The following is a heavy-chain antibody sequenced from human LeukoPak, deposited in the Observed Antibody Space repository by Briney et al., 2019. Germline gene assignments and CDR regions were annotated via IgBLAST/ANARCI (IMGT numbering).Heavy chain of an antibody. D-gene: IGHD6-19*01. CDR2: IHYSGST. CDR3: AREGQWLPDWFDP. Sequence: SETLSLTCTVSGGSISGYYWSWIRQPPGKGLEWIGYIHYSGSTNYNPSLKSRVTISLDMSKNQFSLKLNSVTAADTAVYYCAREGQWLPDWFDPWGQGTLVIASS. J-gene: IGHJ5*02. V-gene: IGHV4-59*01. CDR1: GGSISGYY.